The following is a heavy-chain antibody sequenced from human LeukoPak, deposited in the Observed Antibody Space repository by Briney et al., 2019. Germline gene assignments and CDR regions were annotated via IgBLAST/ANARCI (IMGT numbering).Heavy chain of an antibody. CDR2: ISGSGGST. CDR1: GFTFSSYA. V-gene: IGHV3-23*01. Sequence: GSLRLSCAASGFTFSSYAMSWVRQAPGKGLEWVSAISGSGGSTYYADSVKGRFTISRDNSKNTLYLQMNSLRAEDTAVYCCATYSSGSYSNFDYWGQGTLVTVSS. CDR3: ATYSSGSYSNFDY. D-gene: IGHD1-26*01. J-gene: IGHJ4*02.